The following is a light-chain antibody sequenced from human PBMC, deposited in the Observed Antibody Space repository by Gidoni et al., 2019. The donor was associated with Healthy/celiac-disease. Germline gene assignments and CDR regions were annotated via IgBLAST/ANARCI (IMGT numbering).Light chain of an antibody. Sequence: DIQMTQSPSSLSASVGDRVTITCQASQDISNYLNWYQQKPGKAPKLLIYDASNLETGVPSRFSGSGSGTDFTFTISSLQPEDIATYYCQQYDNLLAPFXGXTKVEIK. V-gene: IGKV1-33*01. CDR1: QDISNY. CDR2: DAS. J-gene: IGKJ4*01. CDR3: QQYDNLLAP.